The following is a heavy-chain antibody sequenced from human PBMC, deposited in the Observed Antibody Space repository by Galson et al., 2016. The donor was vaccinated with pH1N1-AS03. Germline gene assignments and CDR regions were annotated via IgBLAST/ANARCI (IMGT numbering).Heavy chain of an antibody. CDR3: ARPSPLGIPGRKGLYAFDF. CDR1: GYNFMSYW. J-gene: IGHJ3*01. CDR2: MYPEDSGI. D-gene: IGHD7-27*01. V-gene: IGHV5-51*03. Sequence: QSGAEVKKPGESLRISCKVYGYNFMSYWIGWVRQMPGKGLEWLGLMYPEDSGIRYSTSLRGQVTISADKSISTAYLQWTSLEASDSAIYFCARPSPLGIPGRKGLYAFDFWGQGTKVTVSS.